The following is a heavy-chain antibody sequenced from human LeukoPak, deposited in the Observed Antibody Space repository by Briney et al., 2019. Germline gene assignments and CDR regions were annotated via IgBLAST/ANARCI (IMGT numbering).Heavy chain of an antibody. Sequence: GGSLRLSCAASAFTFSSYAMSWVRQAPGKGLEWVSAISGSDGTTYYADSVKGRVTISRDNSKNTLYLQMNSLRAEDAAVYYCAKGRTGYSYGYGIDYWGQGTLVTVSS. CDR3: AKGRTGYSYGYGIDY. CDR2: ISGSDGTT. CDR1: AFTFSSYA. D-gene: IGHD5-18*01. V-gene: IGHV3-23*01. J-gene: IGHJ4*02.